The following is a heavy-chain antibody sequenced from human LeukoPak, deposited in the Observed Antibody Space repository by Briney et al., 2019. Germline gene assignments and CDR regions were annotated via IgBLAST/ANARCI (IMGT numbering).Heavy chain of an antibody. CDR2: IYYNGNT. J-gene: IGHJ3*02. V-gene: IGHV4-4*03. CDR3: ARSVSGSYGALDI. Sequence: PETLSLTCTLSGGSITSSNWYSWVRQPPGKGLEWIGEIYYNGNTNCNPSLKSRVSISVDESKKQFSLKLASVTAADTAVYYCARSVSGSYGALDIWGQGTTVAVSS. CDR1: GGSITSSNW. D-gene: IGHD1-26*01.